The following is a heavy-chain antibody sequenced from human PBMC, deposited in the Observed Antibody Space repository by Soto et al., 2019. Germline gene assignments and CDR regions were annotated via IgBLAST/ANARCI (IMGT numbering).Heavy chain of an antibody. Sequence: SETLSLTCTVSGASITGTSYWSWIRQPAGKGLEWIGRFSLSGTTNYNPSLRSRVTMSADVSKNQFSLRLTSVTAADTALYYCARGMTPPGAPAWYYFDSWGQGTLVTAPQ. CDR2: FSLSGTT. V-gene: IGHV4-4*07. CDR1: GASITGTSY. J-gene: IGHJ4*02. CDR3: ARGMTPPGAPAWYYFDS. D-gene: IGHD2-8*02.